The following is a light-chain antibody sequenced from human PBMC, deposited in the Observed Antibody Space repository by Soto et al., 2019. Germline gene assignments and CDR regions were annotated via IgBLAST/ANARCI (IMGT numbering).Light chain of an antibody. J-gene: IGKJ1*01. V-gene: IGKV3-20*01. Sequence: EIVLTQSPGTLSLSPGERATISCRASQSVSSSYLGWYQQKPGQAPRLLMYGASSMATGIPERFSGSGSGTDFTLTISRLEPEDFAAYYCQQYGSSPQTFGQGTKVDIK. CDR1: QSVSSSY. CDR2: GAS. CDR3: QQYGSSPQT.